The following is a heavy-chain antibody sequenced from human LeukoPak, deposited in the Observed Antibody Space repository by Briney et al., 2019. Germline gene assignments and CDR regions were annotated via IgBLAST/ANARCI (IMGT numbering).Heavy chain of an antibody. CDR1: AFSFSDYG. D-gene: IGHD6-13*01. Sequence: GGSLRLSCAASAFSFSDYGMNWVRQAPGKGLEWVSFMSSRSTYIQYADSVKGRFTISRDNAKNSLYLQMNSLRAEDTALYYCAKATSSSWRAGLDVWGQGTTVTVSS. V-gene: IGHV3-21*04. J-gene: IGHJ6*02. CDR2: MSSRSTYI. CDR3: AKATSSSWRAGLDV.